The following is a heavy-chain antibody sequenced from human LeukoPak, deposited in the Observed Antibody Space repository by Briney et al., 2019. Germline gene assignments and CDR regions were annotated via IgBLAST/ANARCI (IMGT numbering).Heavy chain of an antibody. J-gene: IGHJ6*02. CDR3: ARGWEPGVSGMDV. CDR2: TRNKANSYTT. D-gene: IGHD1-26*01. Sequence: GGSLRLSCAASEFTFSDHYMDWVRQAPGKGLEWVGRTRNKANSYTTEYAASVKGRFTISRDDSKNSLYLQMNSLRAEDTAVYYCARGWEPGVSGMDVWGQGTTVTVSS. V-gene: IGHV3-72*01. CDR1: EFTFSDHY.